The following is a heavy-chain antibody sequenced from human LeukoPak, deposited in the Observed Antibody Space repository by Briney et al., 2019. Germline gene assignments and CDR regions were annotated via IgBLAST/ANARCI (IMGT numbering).Heavy chain of an antibody. J-gene: IGHJ5*02. CDR1: GGSISNTNYY. Sequence: SDTLSLTCTVSGGSISNTNYYWGWIRQPPGRGLEWIGSIDYTGDTYFNPSLRSRVSISVDTSKNQFSLKLSSVTAADSAVYFCARQTGYCSGDSCYSFHRFDPWGQGTLVTVSS. D-gene: IGHD2-15*01. CDR3: ARQTGYCSGDSCYSFHRFDP. V-gene: IGHV4-39*01. CDR2: IDYTGDT.